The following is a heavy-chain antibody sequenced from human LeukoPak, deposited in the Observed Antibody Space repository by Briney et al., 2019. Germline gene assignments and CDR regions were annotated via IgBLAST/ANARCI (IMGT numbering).Heavy chain of an antibody. Sequence: ASVTVSCTASGYTFTSYYMHWVRQAPGQGLEWMGIIKPSGGNTNYAQKFQGRVTMTRDTSTSTVYMELSSLRSEDTAVYYCARIEGRTAMVTDWGQGTLVIVSS. CDR3: ARIEGRTAMVTD. CDR2: IKPSGGNT. V-gene: IGHV1-46*01. D-gene: IGHD5-18*01. CDR1: GYTFTSYY. J-gene: IGHJ4*02.